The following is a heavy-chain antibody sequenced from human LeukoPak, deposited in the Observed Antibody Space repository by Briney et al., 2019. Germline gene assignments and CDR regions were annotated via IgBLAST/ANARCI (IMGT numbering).Heavy chain of an antibody. V-gene: IGHV4-59*01. Sequence: SETLSLTCTVSVGSISRYYWIWIRQPPGKGLEWIGYIYYSGSTNYNPSLKSRVTISVDTSKNQFSLKLSSVTAADTAVYYCARDHRNPVFGAFDIWGQGTMVTVSS. D-gene: IGHD3-10*01. CDR1: VGSISRYY. CDR2: IYYSGST. J-gene: IGHJ3*02. CDR3: ARDHRNPVFGAFDI.